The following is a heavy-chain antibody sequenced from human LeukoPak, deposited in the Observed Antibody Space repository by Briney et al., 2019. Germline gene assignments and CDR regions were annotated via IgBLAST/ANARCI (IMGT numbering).Heavy chain of an antibody. J-gene: IGHJ4*02. V-gene: IGHV4-59*01. D-gene: IGHD3-22*01. Sequence: SETLSLTCTVSGGSISSYYWSWIRQPPGKGLEWIGYIYYSGSTNYNPSLKSRVTISVDTSKNQFSLKLSSVTAADTAVYYCARLVDYYDSSAVDYRGQGTLVTVSS. CDR3: ARLVDYYDSSAVDY. CDR1: GGSISSYY. CDR2: IYYSGST.